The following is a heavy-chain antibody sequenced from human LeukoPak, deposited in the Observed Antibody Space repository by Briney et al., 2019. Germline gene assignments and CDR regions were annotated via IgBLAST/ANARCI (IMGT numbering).Heavy chain of an antibody. D-gene: IGHD6-19*01. CDR2: IHYSGST. CDR3: ARHRVPGSGWPEFDY. Sequence: SETLSLTCTVSGGSNSSSSRHWGRIRQPPGKGLEWIGYIHYSGSTHYNPSLKSRFTISVDTSKNQFFLKLSSVTAPDTAVYYCARHRVPGSGWPEFDYWGQGTLVTVSS. V-gene: IGHV4-39*01. CDR1: GGSNSSSSRH. J-gene: IGHJ4*02.